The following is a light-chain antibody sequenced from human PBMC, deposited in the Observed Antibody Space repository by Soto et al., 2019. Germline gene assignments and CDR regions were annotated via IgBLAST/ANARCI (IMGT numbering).Light chain of an antibody. V-gene: IGKV3-20*01. CDR3: XQYANSPGT. Sequence: EIVLTQSPGTLSLSPGERATLSCRASQSVSSSYLAWYQQKPGQAPRLLIYAASSRVTGIPDRFRGSGSGXXXXXXXXXXXXXDFAVXXXXQYANSPGTFGQGTKVEIK. J-gene: IGKJ1*01. CDR2: AAS. CDR1: QSVSSSY.